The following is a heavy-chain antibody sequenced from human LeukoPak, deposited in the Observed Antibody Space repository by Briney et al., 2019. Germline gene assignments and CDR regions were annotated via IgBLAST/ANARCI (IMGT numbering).Heavy chain of an antibody. CDR1: GGSISSSSYY. J-gene: IGHJ4*02. Sequence: SETLSLTCTVSGGSISSSSYYWGWIRQPPGKGLEWIGSIYYSGSTYYNPSLKSRVTISVDTSKNQFSLKLSSVTAADTAVYYCARARKDYYGSEISNWGQGTLVTVSS. D-gene: IGHD3-10*01. V-gene: IGHV4-39*07. CDR2: IYYSGST. CDR3: ARARKDYYGSEISN.